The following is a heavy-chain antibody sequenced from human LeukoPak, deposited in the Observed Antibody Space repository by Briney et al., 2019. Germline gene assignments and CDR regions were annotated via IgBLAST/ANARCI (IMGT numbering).Heavy chain of an antibody. D-gene: IGHD2-2*01. J-gene: IGHJ3*02. CDR3: ASRYCSSTSCRKNGDAFDI. CDR1: GYTFTSYG. Sequence: ASVKVSCKASGYTFTSYGISWVRQAPGQGLEWMGWISAYNGNANYAQKLQGRVTMTTDTSTSTAYMELSSLRSEDTAVYYCASRYCSSTSCRKNGDAFDIWGQGTMVTVSS. V-gene: IGHV1-18*01. CDR2: ISAYNGNA.